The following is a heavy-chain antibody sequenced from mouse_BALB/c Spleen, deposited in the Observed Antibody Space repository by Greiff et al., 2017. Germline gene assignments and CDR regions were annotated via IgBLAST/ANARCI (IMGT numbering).Heavy chain of an antibody. CDR3: ARGDWDEAMDY. D-gene: IGHD4-1*01. V-gene: IGHV3-6*02. Sequence: EVKLMESGPGLVKPSQSLSLTCSVTGYSITSGYYWYWIRQSPGNKLEWMGYISYDGSNNYNPSLKNRISITRDTSKNQFFLKLNSVTTEDTATYYCARGDWDEAMDYWGQGTSVTVSS. J-gene: IGHJ4*01. CDR1: GYSITSGYY. CDR2: ISYDGSN.